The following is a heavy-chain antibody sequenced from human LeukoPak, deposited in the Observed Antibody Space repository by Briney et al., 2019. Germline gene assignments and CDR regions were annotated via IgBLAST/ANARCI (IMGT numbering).Heavy chain of an antibody. CDR3: AKDIRLST. CDR1: GFTFSNYN. J-gene: IGHJ3*01. D-gene: IGHD5-12*01. Sequence: PGGSLRLSCAASGFTFSNYNMKWVRQAPGKGLQWVSSISSTSNYIYYADSVKGRFTISRDNARNSLYLQMNSLRAEDTAMYFCAKDIRLSTWGLGTMVTVSS. CDR2: ISSTSNYI. V-gene: IGHV3-21*04.